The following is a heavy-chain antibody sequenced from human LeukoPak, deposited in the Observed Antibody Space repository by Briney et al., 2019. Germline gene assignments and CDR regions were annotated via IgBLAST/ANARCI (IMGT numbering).Heavy chain of an antibody. V-gene: IGHV3-23*01. CDR2: ISPGGGTT. D-gene: IGHD3-10*01. Sequence: GGSLRLSCAVSGFAFGSEAMSWVRQSPARGLEWVASISPGGGTTYYADYVKGRFTISRDNSKNTVYLQMNSLRGEDTAVYYCAKFYGYYSDYWGQGTLVTVSS. CDR1: GFAFGSEA. J-gene: IGHJ4*02. CDR3: AKFYGYYSDY.